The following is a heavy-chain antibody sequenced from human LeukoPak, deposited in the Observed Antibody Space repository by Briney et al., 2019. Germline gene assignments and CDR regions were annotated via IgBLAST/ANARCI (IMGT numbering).Heavy chain of an antibody. CDR1: SASIDSYY. J-gene: IGHJ6*03. CDR2: IYTSGNT. Sequence: PSETLSLTCSVSSASIDSYYWGWIRQPPGKGLEWIGYIYTSGNTIYNPSLKSPVTISMDTSKNQFSLKMRSVTAADTAVYYCASLSIGPSPYFYYYMDVWGKGTSVTVSS. CDR3: ASLSIGPSPYFYYYMDV. V-gene: IGHV4-4*09. D-gene: IGHD2-21*01.